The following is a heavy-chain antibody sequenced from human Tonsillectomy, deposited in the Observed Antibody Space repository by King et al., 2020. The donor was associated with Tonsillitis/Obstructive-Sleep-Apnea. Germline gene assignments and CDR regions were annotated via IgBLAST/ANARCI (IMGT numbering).Heavy chain of an antibody. CDR3: ARGGTVDWGDY. J-gene: IGHJ4*02. Sequence: VQLVESGGGVVQPGRSLRLSCAASGFTFSSYGMHWVRQAPGKGLEWVAVIWYDGRNKYYADSVKGRVTISRDNSKNTLYLQMNSLRAEDTAVYYCARGGTVDWGDYWGQGTLVTVSS. CDR1: GFTFSSYG. CDR2: IWYDGRNK. V-gene: IGHV3-33*01. D-gene: IGHD3/OR15-3a*01.